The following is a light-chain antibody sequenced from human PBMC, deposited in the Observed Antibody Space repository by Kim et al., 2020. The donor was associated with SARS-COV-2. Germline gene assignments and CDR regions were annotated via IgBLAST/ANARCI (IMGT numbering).Light chain of an antibody. CDR1: QSIGTW. Sequence: ASVGDRVTITCRASQSIGTWLAWFQQKPGKSPEVLIYKASTLEIGVPSRFSGSGSGTEFTLTISSLQPDDFATYYCQKYTDYSWTFGQGTKVEIK. J-gene: IGKJ1*01. CDR2: KAS. CDR3: QKYTDYSWT. V-gene: IGKV1-5*03.